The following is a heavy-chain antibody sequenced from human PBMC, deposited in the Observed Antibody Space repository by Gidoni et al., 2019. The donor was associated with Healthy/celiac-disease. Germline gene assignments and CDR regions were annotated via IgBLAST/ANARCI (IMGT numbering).Heavy chain of an antibody. CDR2: IRSKPYGGTT. D-gene: IGHD6-13*01. CDR3: TRDAGGAAFDY. J-gene: IGHJ4*02. Sequence: EVQLVESGGGLVKQGRSLRLACTASGFTFGDYGMSWFRQAPGKGLEWVGFIRSKPYGGTTQYAASVKGRFTISRDDSKSIAYLQMNSLNIEDTAMYYCTRDAGGAAFDYWGQGTLVTVSS. CDR1: GFTFGDYG. V-gene: IGHV3-49*05.